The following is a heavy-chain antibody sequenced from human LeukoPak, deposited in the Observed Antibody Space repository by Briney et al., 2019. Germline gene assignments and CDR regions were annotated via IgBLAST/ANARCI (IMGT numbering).Heavy chain of an antibody. D-gene: IGHD4-17*01. CDR3: AREGADYGYYYYYYMDV. Sequence: GGSLRLSCVVSGFTFSSYAMSWVRQAPGKGLEWVSGISGSGGSTYYADSVKGRFTISRDNTKNTLYLQMNSLRAEDTAVYYCAREGADYGYYYYYYMDVWGKGTTVTISS. J-gene: IGHJ6*03. CDR2: ISGSGGST. V-gene: IGHV3-23*01. CDR1: GFTFSSYA.